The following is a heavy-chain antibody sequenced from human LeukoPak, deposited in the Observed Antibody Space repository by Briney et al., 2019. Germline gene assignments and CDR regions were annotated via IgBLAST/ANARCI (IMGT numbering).Heavy chain of an antibody. Sequence: GGSLRLSCAASGFTVSSNYLSWVRQAPGKGLEWVSVIYGGSDRTYYADSVKGRFTISRDNSKNTMYFQMNSLRVEDTAVYYCARGSGCDTLEYWGQGILVTVSS. J-gene: IGHJ4*02. CDR1: GFTVSSNY. D-gene: IGHD6-19*01. V-gene: IGHV3-53*01. CDR2: IYGGSDRT. CDR3: ARGSGCDTLEY.